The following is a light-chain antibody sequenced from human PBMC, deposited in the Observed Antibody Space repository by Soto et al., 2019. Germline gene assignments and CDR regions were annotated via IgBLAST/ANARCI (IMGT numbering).Light chain of an antibody. Sequence: QSVLTQSPSASASLGASVKLTCTLSSGHSNYAIAWHQQQPEKGPRYLMKLNSDGSHNKGDGIPDRFSGSSSGAERYLTISHLQSEDEADYYCQTWGTGIRVFGGGTKLTVL. CDR1: SGHSNYA. CDR3: QTWGTGIRV. J-gene: IGLJ2*01. V-gene: IGLV4-69*01. CDR2: LNSDGSH.